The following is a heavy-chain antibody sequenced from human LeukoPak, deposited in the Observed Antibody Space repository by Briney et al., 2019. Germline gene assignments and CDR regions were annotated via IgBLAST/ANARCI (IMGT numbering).Heavy chain of an antibody. CDR1: GYTFTSYD. J-gene: IGHJ4*02. Sequence: ASVKVSCKASGYTFTSYDISWVRQAPGQGLEWMGWISTYNDNTHYAQKLQGRVTMTTDKSTSTVYMELKSLRSDDTAVYYCARIQSRIIAARPGNPAFDYWGRGTLVTVSS. CDR2: ISTYNDNT. V-gene: IGHV1-18*01. CDR3: ARIQSRIIAARPGNPAFDY. D-gene: IGHD6-6*01.